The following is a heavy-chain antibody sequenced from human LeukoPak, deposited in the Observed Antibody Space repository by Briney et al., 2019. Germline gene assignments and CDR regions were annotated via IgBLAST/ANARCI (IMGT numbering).Heavy chain of an antibody. CDR2: ISISNNYI. D-gene: IGHD1-26*01. CDR1: GFTFSNYA. CDR3: ARRRDSGSLQHFDY. V-gene: IGHV3-21*04. Sequence: RGSLRLSCEASGFTFSNYAMNWVRQAPGKGLEWVSSISISNNYIYYADSVKGRFTISRDNAKNSLYLQMNSLRAEDTAVYYCARRRDSGSLQHFDYWGQGTLVTVSS. J-gene: IGHJ4*02.